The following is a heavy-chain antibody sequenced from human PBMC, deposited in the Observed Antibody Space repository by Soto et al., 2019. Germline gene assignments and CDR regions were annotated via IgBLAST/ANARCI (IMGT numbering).Heavy chain of an antibody. CDR3: ARGRGSTVITRYYYYGMDV. D-gene: IGHD4-17*01. Sequence: LSLTCAVYGGSFSGYYWIWIRQPPGKVLEWIGEINHSGSTNYNPSLKSRVTISVDTSKNQFSLKLSSVTAADTAVYYCARGRGSTVITRYYYYGMDVWGQGTTVTVSS. V-gene: IGHV4-34*01. J-gene: IGHJ6*02. CDR1: GGSFSGYY. CDR2: INHSGST.